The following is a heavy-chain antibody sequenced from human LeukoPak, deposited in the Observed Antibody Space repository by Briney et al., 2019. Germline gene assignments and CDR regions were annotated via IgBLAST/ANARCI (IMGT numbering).Heavy chain of an antibody. J-gene: IGHJ4*02. D-gene: IGHD3-9*01. CDR1: GFTVSSNY. V-gene: IGHV3-53*01. Sequence: GGSLRLSCAASGFTVSSNYMSWVRQAPGKGLEWVSVIYSGGSTYYADSVKGRFTISRDNSKNTLYLQMNSLRAEDTAVYYCARTYYDILTGLYYFDYWGQGTLVTVSS. CDR3: ARTYYDILTGLYYFDY. CDR2: IYSGGST.